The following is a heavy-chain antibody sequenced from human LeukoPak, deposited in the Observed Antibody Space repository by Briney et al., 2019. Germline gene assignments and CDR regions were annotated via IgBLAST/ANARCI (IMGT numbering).Heavy chain of an antibody. J-gene: IGHJ4*02. V-gene: IGHV4-39*07. Sequence: SETLSLTCTVSGGSISTNNYYWGWIRQPPGKGLEWIGSISYSGTTYYNPSLKSRVTISIDTSRNQFSLKVTSVTAEDTAVYYCAKARGRSSSWSFDYWGQGTLVTVSS. D-gene: IGHD6-13*01. CDR1: GGSISTNNYY. CDR2: ISYSGTT. CDR3: AKARGRSSSWSFDY.